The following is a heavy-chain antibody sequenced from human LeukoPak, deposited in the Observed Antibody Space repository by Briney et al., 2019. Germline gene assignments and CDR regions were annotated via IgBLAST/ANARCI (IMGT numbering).Heavy chain of an antibody. V-gene: IGHV1-46*01. CDR1: GYTFTSYY. J-gene: IGHJ4*02. Sequence: GASVKVSCKASGYTFTSYYMHWVRQAPGQGLEWMGIINPSGGSTSYAQKFQGRVTMTRDMSTSTVYMELSSLRSEDTAVYYCARMAAGRFRNSQDDYWGQGTPVTVSS. CDR2: INPSGGST. CDR3: ARMAAGRFRNSQDDY. D-gene: IGHD6-13*01.